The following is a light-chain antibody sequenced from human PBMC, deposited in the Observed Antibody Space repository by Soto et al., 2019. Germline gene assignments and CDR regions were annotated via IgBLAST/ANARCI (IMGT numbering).Light chain of an antibody. Sequence: EIVLTQSPATLSLSPGERATLSCRASQSVSSYLAWYQQKPGQAPRLLIYDASNRATGIPAWFSGSGSGTDFTLTISSLEPEDFAVYYCQGKTFGQGTKLEIK. CDR3: QGKT. J-gene: IGKJ2*01. CDR2: DAS. V-gene: IGKV3-11*01. CDR1: QSVSSY.